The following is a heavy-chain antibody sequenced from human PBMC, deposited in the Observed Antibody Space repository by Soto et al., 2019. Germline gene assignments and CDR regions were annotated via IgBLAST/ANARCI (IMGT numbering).Heavy chain of an antibody. CDR1: GYTFTSYG. J-gene: IGHJ6*02. V-gene: IGHV1-18*04. D-gene: IGHD2-2*02. CDR3: ARMYPAAILYYGMDV. Sequence: VKVSCKASGYTFTSYGISWVRQAPGQGLEWMGWISAYNGNTNYAQKLQGRVTMTTDTSTSTAYMELRSLRSDDTAVYYCARMYPAAILYYGMDVWGQGTTVTVSS. CDR2: ISAYNGNT.